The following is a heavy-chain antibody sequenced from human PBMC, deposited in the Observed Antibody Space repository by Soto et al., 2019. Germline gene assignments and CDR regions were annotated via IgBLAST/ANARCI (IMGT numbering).Heavy chain of an antibody. V-gene: IGHV1-69*12. D-gene: IGHD2-15*01. CDR2: LVPMFRPA. CDR3: ARGLSCSYFHLDF. CDR1: GGTFSDSA. J-gene: IGHJ4*02. Sequence: QVHLVQSGAEVKKPGSSVKVSCKTSGGTFSDSAINWLRQTPGQGLEWMGGLVPMFRPANHAPNLQGRVSITAEESTSKGVMDVSSLTFEDTAVYYCARGLSCSYFHLDFGDQGTLVTVSS.